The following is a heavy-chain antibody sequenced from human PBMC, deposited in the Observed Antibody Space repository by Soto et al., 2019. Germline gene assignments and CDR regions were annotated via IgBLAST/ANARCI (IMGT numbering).Heavy chain of an antibody. CDR3: ARDREYYYDSSGYLGLDAFDI. Sequence: GGSLRLSCAASGFTFSSYGMHWVRQAPGKGLEWVAVIWYDGSNKYYADSVKGRFTISRDNSKNTPYLQMNSLRAEDTAVYYCARDREYYYDSSGYLGLDAFDIWGQGTMVTVSS. CDR1: GFTFSSYG. CDR2: IWYDGSNK. V-gene: IGHV3-33*01. J-gene: IGHJ3*02. D-gene: IGHD3-22*01.